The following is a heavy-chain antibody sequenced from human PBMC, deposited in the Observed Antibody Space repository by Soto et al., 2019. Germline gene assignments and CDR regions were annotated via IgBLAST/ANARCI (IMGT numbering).Heavy chain of an antibody. CDR2: ILVGGST. J-gene: IGHJ3*02. V-gene: IGHV3-23*01. Sequence: GGSLRLSCAAFGFICSSYDMSWVRQAPGKGLEWVSTILVGGSTHYEDSVKGRFTISRDRSKNTVYLQMNSLTAGDTAMYYCAKATATGGGAFDICGQGTMVTVSS. D-gene: IGHD2-8*02. CDR3: AKATATGGGAFDI. CDR1: GFICSSYD.